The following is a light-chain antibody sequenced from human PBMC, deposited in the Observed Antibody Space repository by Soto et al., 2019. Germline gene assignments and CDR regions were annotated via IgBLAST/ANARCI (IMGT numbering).Light chain of an antibody. J-gene: IGLJ1*01. CDR2: DDN. Sequence: QSFLTKPPSVSADLGQKVTISCSGRRSNIGGKSVSWYQQLPGTAPKLLIYDDNKRPSGIPDRFSGSKSGTSAILGITGFHTGDEADYYCGSWYSSLSAHVLGTGTTVTVL. V-gene: IGLV1-51*01. CDR1: RSNIGGKS. CDR3: GSWYSSLSAHV.